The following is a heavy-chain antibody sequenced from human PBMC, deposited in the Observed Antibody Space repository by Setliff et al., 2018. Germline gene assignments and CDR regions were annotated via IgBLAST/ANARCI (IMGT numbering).Heavy chain of an antibody. V-gene: IGHV3-11*01. CDR3: ARTTGYRLEGDFDY. Sequence: GALRPSCAASGFTFSNYYMTWIRQAPGKGLEWISYIHDSGNPTYYADSVKGRFTVSRDNAKNSLYLQMTSLRAEDTAIYYCARTTGYRLEGDFDYWGQGTLVTVSS. CDR1: GFTFSNYY. J-gene: IGHJ4*02. CDR2: IHDSGNPT. D-gene: IGHD3-16*01.